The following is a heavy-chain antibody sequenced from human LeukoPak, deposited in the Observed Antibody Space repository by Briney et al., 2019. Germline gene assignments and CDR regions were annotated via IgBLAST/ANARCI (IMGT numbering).Heavy chain of an antibody. D-gene: IGHD3-10*01. J-gene: IGHJ6*02. CDR1: GYTLTSYG. CDR3: ARDLPHGSGSSSYYYYGMDV. V-gene: IGHV1-18*01. CDR2: ISAYNGNT. Sequence: ASVKVSCKASGYTLTSYGISWVRQAPGQGLEWMGWISAYNGNTNYAQKLQGRVTMTTDTSTSTAYMELRSLRSDDTAVYYCARDLPHGSGSSSYYYYGMDVRGQGTTVTVSS.